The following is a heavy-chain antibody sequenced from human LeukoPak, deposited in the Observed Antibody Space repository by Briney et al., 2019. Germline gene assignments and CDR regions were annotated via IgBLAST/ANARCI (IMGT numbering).Heavy chain of an antibody. CDR3: AIFPPTWRNELAAFDI. V-gene: IGHV3-66*01. CDR1: GFTVSSNY. D-gene: IGHD3-10*01. J-gene: IGHJ3*02. CDR2: IYSGGST. Sequence: PGGSLRLSCAASGFTVSSNYMSWVRQAPGKGLEGVSVIYSGGSTYYADSVKGRFTISRDNSKNTLYLQMNRLRAEDTAVYYCAIFPPTWRNELAAFDIWGQGTMVTVSS.